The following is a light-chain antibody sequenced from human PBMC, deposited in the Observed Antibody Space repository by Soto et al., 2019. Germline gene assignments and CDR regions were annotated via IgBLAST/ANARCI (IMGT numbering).Light chain of an antibody. CDR3: CSYAVRDTFFV. CDR1: SNDVGAYNY. Sequence: QSVLTQPRSVSGSPGQSVIISCTGTSNDVGAYNYVSWYQQHPGKAPKLVIYDVSERPSGVPARFSGPKSGNTASLTISGLQAEDEAEYFCCSYAVRDTFFVFGTGTKVTVL. J-gene: IGLJ1*01. V-gene: IGLV2-11*01. CDR2: DVS.